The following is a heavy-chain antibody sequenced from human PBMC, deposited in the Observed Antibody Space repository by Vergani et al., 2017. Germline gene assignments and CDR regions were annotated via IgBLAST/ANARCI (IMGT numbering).Heavy chain of an antibody. CDR3: AREYYDYVWGSYRPVGYFDY. J-gene: IGHJ4*02. CDR2: IIPIFGTA. CDR1: GGTFSSYA. V-gene: IGHV1-69*01. Sequence: QVQLVQSGAEVKKPGSSVKVSCKASGGTFSSYAISWVRQAPGQGLEWMGGIIPIFGTANYAQKFQGRVTITADESTSTAYMEQSSLRSEDTAVYYCAREYYDYVWGSYRPVGYFDYWGQGTLVTVSS. D-gene: IGHD3-16*02.